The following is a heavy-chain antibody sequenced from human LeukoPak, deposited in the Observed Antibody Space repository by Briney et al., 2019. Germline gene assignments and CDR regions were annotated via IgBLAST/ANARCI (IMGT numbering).Heavy chain of an antibody. CDR1: GFKFSSYS. CDR3: ARDPRSFRGVMSHLDP. D-gene: IGHD3-10*01. CDR2: ISSSSSYI. V-gene: IGHV3-21*01. J-gene: IGHJ5*02. Sequence: GGSLRLSCAASGFKFSSYSMKWVRQAPGKGLEWVSFISSSSSYIYYADSLKGRFTISRDNAKNSLYLQMNSLRAEDTAVYYCARDPRSFRGVMSHLDPWGQGTLVTVSS.